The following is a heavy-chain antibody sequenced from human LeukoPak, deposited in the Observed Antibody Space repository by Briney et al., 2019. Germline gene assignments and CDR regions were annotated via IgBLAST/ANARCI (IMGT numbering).Heavy chain of an antibody. CDR1: GYTFTGYY. CDR2: INPNSGGT. V-gene: IGHV1-2*02. Sequence: GASVKVSCKASGYTFTGYYMHWVRQAPGQGLEWMGWINPNSGGTNYAQKFQGRVTMTRDTSISTAYMELSRLRSDDTAVYYCARPGGGSGFFGTSSNFDYWGQGTLVTVSS. D-gene: IGHD6-19*01. CDR3: ARPGGGSGFFGTSSNFDY. J-gene: IGHJ4*02.